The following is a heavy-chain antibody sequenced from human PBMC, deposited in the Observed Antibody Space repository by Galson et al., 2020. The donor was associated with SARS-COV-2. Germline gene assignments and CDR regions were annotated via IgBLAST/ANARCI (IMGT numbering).Heavy chain of an antibody. CDR1: GGSIISYY. CDR2: IYYSGST. V-gene: IGHV4-59*01. CDR3: ARSHYYGSDNWFDP. Sequence: SETLSLTCTVSGGSIISYYWSWIRPPPGKGLEWIGYIYYSGSTNYNPSLKSRVSFSVDTSKNQFSLKLSSVTTADTAVYYCARSHYYGSDNWFDPWGQGTLVTVSS. D-gene: IGHD3-10*01. J-gene: IGHJ5*02.